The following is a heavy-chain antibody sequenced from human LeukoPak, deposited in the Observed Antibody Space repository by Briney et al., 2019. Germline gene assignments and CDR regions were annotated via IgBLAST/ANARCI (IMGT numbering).Heavy chain of an antibody. CDR3: VSPRGFSYGYFDY. J-gene: IGHJ4*02. CDR1: GGAISSSSAY. CDR2: IYYSKNT. D-gene: IGHD5-18*01. Sequence: PSETLSLTCTVSGGAISSSSAYWGWIRQPPGKGLEWIGSIYYSKNTYYNPSLKSRVTISADTSKNQFSLTLGSVSATDTAVYYCVSPRGFSYGYFDYWGQGTLVTVSS. V-gene: IGHV4-39*01.